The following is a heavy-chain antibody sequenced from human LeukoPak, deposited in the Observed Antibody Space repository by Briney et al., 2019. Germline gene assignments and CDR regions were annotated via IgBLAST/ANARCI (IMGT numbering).Heavy chain of an antibody. Sequence: GASVKVSCKASGYTFTSYYMHWVRQAPGQGLEWMGWINPNSGGTNYAQKFQGRVTMTRDTSISTAYMELSRLRSDDTAVYYCYSGSYYVGVRPMDVWGQVTTVTVSS. CDR3: YSGSYYVGVRPMDV. CDR1: GYTFTSYY. V-gene: IGHV1-2*02. CDR2: INPNSGGT. J-gene: IGHJ6*02. D-gene: IGHD1-26*01.